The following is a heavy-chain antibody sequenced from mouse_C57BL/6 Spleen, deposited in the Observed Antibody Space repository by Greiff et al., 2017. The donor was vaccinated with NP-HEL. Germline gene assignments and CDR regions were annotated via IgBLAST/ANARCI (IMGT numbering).Heavy chain of an antibody. V-gene: IGHV1-52*01. CDR3: ARSHCYGSSGFAY. CDR1: GYTFTSYW. J-gene: IGHJ3*01. Sequence: QVQLKQPGAELVRPGSSVKLSCKASGYTFTSYWMHWVKQRPIQGLEWIGNIDPSDSETHYNQKFKDKATLTVDKSSSTAYMQLSSLTSEDSAVYYCARSHCYGSSGFAYWGQGTLVTVSA. CDR2: IDPSDSET. D-gene: IGHD1-1*01.